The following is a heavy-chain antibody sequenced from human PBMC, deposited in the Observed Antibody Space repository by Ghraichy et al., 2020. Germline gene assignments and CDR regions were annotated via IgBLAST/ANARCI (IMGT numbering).Heavy chain of an antibody. CDR3: ARQNRQQLAFDY. Sequence: SQTLSLTCTVSGGSIRSSSYYWGWIRQPPGKGLEWIGSIYYSGSTYYNPSLKSRVTISVDTSKNQFSLKLSSVTAADTAVYYCARQNRQQLAFDYWGQGTLVTVSS. CDR2: IYYSGST. D-gene: IGHD6-13*01. CDR1: GGSIRSSSYY. V-gene: IGHV4-39*01. J-gene: IGHJ4*02.